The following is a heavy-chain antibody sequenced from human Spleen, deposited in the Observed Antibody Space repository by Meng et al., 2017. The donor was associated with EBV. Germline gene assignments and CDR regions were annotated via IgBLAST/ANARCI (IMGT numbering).Heavy chain of an antibody. V-gene: IGHV2-5*02. CDR3: AHIIAARPFDY. Sequence: QITLKESGPTLVNPTPPLTLTCTLSGFSLSTRGVGVGWIRQPPGKALEWLAVIYWDDDKRYSPSLKSRLTITKDTSKNQVVLTLTNMDPVDAATYYCAHIIAARPFDYWGQGTLVTVSS. J-gene: IGHJ4*02. CDR2: IYWDDDK. D-gene: IGHD6-6*01. CDR1: GFSLSTRGVG.